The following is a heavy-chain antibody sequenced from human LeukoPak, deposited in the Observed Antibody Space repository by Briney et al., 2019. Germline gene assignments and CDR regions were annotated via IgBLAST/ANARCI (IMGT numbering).Heavy chain of an antibody. CDR3: ARRSSPWLLLPYY. V-gene: IGHV1-2*02. J-gene: IGHJ4*02. CDR2: INPNSGGT. CDR1: GYTFTGYY. Sequence: ASVKVSCKASGYTFTGYYMHWARQAPGQGLEWMGWINPNSGGTNYAQKFQGRVTMTRDTSISTAYMELSRLRSDDTAVYYCARRSSPWLLLPYYWGQGTLVTVSS. D-gene: IGHD3-22*01.